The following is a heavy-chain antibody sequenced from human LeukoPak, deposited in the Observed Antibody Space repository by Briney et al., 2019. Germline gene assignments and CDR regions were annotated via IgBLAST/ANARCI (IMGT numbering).Heavy chain of an antibody. V-gene: IGHV4-4*07. CDR3: ARTSSGTYYYFDY. CDR1: GGSISSYY. CDR2: INTSGRT. Sequence: SETLSLTCTVSGGSISSYYWSWIRQPAGKGPEWIGRINTSGRTNYNPSLKSRVTMSVDTSKNKFSLKLSSVTAADTAVYFCARTSSGTYYYFDYWGQGTLVTVSA. D-gene: IGHD1-26*01. J-gene: IGHJ4*02.